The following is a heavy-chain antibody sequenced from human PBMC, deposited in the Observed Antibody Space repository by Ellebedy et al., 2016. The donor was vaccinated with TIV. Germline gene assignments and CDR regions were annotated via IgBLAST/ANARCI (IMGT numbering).Heavy chain of an antibody. V-gene: IGHV3-49*03. J-gene: IGHJ4*02. D-gene: IGHD5-12*01. CDR1: GFTFGDYA. CDR3: TRWLRPYFFDY. CDR2: IRGKGYGETT. Sequence: PGGSLRLSCATSGFTFGDYAMTWFRQAPGKGLEWIGFIRGKGYGETTEFAASVKDRFTISRDDSKSTAYLQVSSLRPEDTAVYFCTRWLRPYFFDYWGQGTLVTVSS.